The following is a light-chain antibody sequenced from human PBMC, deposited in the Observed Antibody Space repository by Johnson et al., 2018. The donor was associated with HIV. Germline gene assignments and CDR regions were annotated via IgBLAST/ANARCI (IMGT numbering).Light chain of an antibody. Sequence: QSVLTQPPSVSAAPGQRVTISCSGSSYNIGNIYVSWYQQLPGTAPKLLIYENNKRPSGIPARFSGSKSGTSATLGITGLQTGDDADYYCGTWDSSLSAGVFGTGTKVTVL. CDR3: GTWDSSLSAGV. J-gene: IGLJ1*01. CDR2: ENN. V-gene: IGLV1-51*02. CDR1: SYNIGNIY.